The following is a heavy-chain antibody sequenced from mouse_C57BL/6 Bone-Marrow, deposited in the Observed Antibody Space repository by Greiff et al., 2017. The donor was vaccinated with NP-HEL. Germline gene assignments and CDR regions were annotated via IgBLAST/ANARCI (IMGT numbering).Heavy chain of an antibody. V-gene: IGHV1-26*01. J-gene: IGHJ3*01. Sequence: VQLQQSGPELVKPGASVKISCKASGYTFTDYYMNWVKQSHGKSLEWIGDINPNNGGTSYNQKFKGKATLTVDKSSSTAYMELRSLTSEDSAVYYCARSTVVATDWFAYWGQGTLVTVSA. CDR1: GYTFTDYY. CDR2: INPNNGGT. D-gene: IGHD1-1*01. CDR3: ARSTVVATDWFAY.